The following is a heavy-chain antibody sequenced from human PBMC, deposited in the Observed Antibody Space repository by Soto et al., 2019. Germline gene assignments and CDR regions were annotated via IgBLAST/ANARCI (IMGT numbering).Heavy chain of an antibody. D-gene: IGHD3-10*01. Sequence: GGSLRLSCAASGFTFSSYSMNWVRQAPGKGLEWVSSISSSSSYIYYADSVKGRFTISRDNAKNSLYLQMNSLRAEDTAVYYCARGPDYYGSGSYLDYWGQGTLVTVSS. V-gene: IGHV3-21*01. CDR1: GFTFSSYS. J-gene: IGHJ4*02. CDR3: ARGPDYYGSGSYLDY. CDR2: ISSSSSYI.